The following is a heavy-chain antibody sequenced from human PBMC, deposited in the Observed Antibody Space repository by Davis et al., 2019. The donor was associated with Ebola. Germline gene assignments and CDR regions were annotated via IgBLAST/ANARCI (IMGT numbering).Heavy chain of an antibody. CDR3: ARPLSPSITIFGVVDAFDI. CDR2: ISPGDSAT. V-gene: IGHV5-51*01. CDR1: GYSFTSYW. J-gene: IGHJ3*02. D-gene: IGHD3-3*01. Sequence: GESLKISCKGSGYSFTSYWIAWVRQMPGKGLECMGIISPGDSATRYSPSFQGQVTISADKSIRTAYLQWSSLKASDTAMYYCARPLSPSITIFGVVDAFDIWGQGTMVTVSS.